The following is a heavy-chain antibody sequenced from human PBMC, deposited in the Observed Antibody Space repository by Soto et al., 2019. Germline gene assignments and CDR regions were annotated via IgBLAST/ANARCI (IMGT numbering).Heavy chain of an antibody. Sequence: QVQLVESGGGVVQPGRSLRLSCAASGFTFSSYGMHWVRQAPGKGLEWVAVISYDGSNKYYADSVKGRFTISRDNSKNTLYLQMNSLRAEDKAVYYCAKDAGLIRFLDWLADYWGQGTLVTVSS. V-gene: IGHV3-30*18. CDR1: GFTFSSYG. D-gene: IGHD3-3*01. CDR3: AKDAGLIRFLDWLADY. CDR2: ISYDGSNK. J-gene: IGHJ4*02.